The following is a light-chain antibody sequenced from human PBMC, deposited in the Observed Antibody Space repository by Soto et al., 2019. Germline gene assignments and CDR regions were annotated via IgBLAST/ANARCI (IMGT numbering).Light chain of an antibody. Sequence: QSVLTQTPSASGTPGQWVTISCSGSSSNIGSNTVNWYQQLPGTAPKLLIYSNNQWPSGVPDRFSGSKSGTSASLAISGLQSEDEADYYCAAWDDSLNGVVFGGGTKLTVL. J-gene: IGLJ2*01. CDR3: AAWDDSLNGVV. V-gene: IGLV1-44*01. CDR1: SSNIGSNT. CDR2: SNN.